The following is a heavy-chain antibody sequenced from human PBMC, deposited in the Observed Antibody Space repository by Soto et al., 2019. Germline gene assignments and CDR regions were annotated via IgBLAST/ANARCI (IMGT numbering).Heavy chain of an antibody. CDR1: GYSFTTYW. Sequence: GESLKISCKGSGYSFTTYWIGWVRQMPGKGLAWMGIIYPGDSDTRYSPSFQGQVTISVDKSISTAYLQWRSLKASDSGMYYCARSRITGSTWTFDYWGQETLVTVSS. V-gene: IGHV5-51*01. D-gene: IGHD1-20*01. CDR3: ARSRITGSTWTFDY. CDR2: IYPGDSDT. J-gene: IGHJ4*02.